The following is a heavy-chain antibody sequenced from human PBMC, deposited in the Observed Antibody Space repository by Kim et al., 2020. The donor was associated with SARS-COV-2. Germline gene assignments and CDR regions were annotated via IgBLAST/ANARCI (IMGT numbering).Heavy chain of an antibody. D-gene: IGHD2-15*01. V-gene: IGHV3-21*01. Sequence: GGSLRHSCAASGFTFSTYTLDWVRQAPGKGLEWVSSISGVSGDIYYADSVRGRFTISRDNAKNSVSLEMNTLRVDDTAIYYCVREGLRRWPSFDHWGRGTLVTVSS. CDR3: VREGLRRWPSFDH. J-gene: IGHJ4*02. CDR1: GFTFSTYT. CDR2: ISGVSGDI.